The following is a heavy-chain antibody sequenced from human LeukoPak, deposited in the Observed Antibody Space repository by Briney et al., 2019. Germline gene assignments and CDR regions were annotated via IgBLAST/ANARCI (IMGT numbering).Heavy chain of an antibody. Sequence: PRASVKVSCEASGYTFTGYYMHWVRQAPGQGLEWMGWINPNSGGTNYAQKFQGRVTMTRDTSISTAYMELSRLRSDDMAVYYCANAKLYGNFDHWGQGTLVTVSS. J-gene: IGHJ4*02. D-gene: IGHD2-8*01. V-gene: IGHV1-2*02. CDR3: ANAKLYGNFDH. CDR1: GYTFTGYY. CDR2: INPNSGGT.